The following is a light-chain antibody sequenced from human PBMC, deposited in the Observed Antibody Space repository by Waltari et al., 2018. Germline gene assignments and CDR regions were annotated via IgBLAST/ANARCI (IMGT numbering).Light chain of an antibody. CDR2: RAS. J-gene: IGKJ5*01. Sequence: DIQMTQSPSTLSASVGDRVTIPCRASQSIRVWLAWYQQRPEGAPKLLIYRASGLQSGVPSRFSGSGSETEFTLTIDGLQPDDFATYYCQQYNSYPITFGAGTRLE. CDR3: QQYNSYPIT. V-gene: IGKV1-5*03. CDR1: QSIRVW.